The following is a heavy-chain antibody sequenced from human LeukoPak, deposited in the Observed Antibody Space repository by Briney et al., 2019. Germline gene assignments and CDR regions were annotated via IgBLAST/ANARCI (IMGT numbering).Heavy chain of an antibody. J-gene: IGHJ5*02. D-gene: IGHD3-3*01. Sequence: PGGSLRLSCAASGFTFSSYAMHWVRQAPGKGLEYVSAISSNGGSTYYANSVKGRFTISRDNSKNTLYLQMGSLRAEDMAVYYCASGRSGFLEGNWFDPWGQGTLVTVSS. CDR1: GFTFSSYA. CDR2: ISSNGGST. V-gene: IGHV3-64*01. CDR3: ASGRSGFLEGNWFDP.